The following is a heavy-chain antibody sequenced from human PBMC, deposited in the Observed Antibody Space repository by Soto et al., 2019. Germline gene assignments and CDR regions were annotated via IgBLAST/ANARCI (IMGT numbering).Heavy chain of an antibody. CDR3: ARATERVNTFAF. CDR1: GGSISSSSYY. J-gene: IGHJ5*01. V-gene: IGHV4-39*01. CDR2: IYYSGST. D-gene: IGHD4-4*01. Sequence: SETLSLTCTVSGGSISSSSYYWGWIRQPQGKGLEWIGSIYYSGSTYYNPSLKSRVTISVDTSKNQFSLRLSSVTAADTAVYYCARATERVNTFAFWGQGTLVPVSS.